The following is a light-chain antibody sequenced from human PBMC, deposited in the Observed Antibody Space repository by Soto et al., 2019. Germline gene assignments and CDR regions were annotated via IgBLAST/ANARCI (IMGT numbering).Light chain of an antibody. CDR1: QSVSSH. CDR3: QQYNTWPPL. V-gene: IGKV3D-15*01. CDR2: GAS. J-gene: IGKJ3*01. Sequence: EIVMTQSPATLSVSPGDRATLSCRASQSVSSHLAWYQQKPGQAPRLIYGASARATGIPARFSGSGSGTEFTLTSTSLQPEDFAVYYCQQYNTWPPLFGPGTKVDFK.